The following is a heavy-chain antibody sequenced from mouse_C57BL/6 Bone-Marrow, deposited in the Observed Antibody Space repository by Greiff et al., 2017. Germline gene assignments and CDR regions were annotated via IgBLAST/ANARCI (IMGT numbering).Heavy chain of an antibody. CDR1: GFTFSSYA. J-gene: IGHJ3*01. CDR3: ARRSDDYDGFAY. CDR2: ISDGGSYT. Sequence: EVQRVESGGGLVKPGGSLKLSCAASGFTFSSYAMSWVRQTPEKRLEWVATISDGGSYTYYPDNVKGRFTISRDNAKNNLYLQMSHLKSEDTAMYYCARRSDDYDGFAYWGQGTLVTVSA. D-gene: IGHD2-4*01. V-gene: IGHV5-4*01.